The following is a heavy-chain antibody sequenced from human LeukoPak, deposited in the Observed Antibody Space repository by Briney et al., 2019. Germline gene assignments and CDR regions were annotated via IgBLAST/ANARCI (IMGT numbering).Heavy chain of an antibody. CDR2: IKQDGSEE. Sequence: PGGCLRLSCAVSGFTFRNYRMNWVRQAPGKGLEWVANIKQDGSEEYHVDSVKGRFTLSRDNAKNSLYLQMNSLRAEDTAVYYCARGRQWLTKGYFDYWGQGTLVTVSS. V-gene: IGHV3-7*05. CDR1: GFTFRNYR. D-gene: IGHD6-19*01. CDR3: ARGRQWLTKGYFDY. J-gene: IGHJ4*02.